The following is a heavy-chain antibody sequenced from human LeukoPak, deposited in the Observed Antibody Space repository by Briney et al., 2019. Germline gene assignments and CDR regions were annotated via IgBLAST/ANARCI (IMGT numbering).Heavy chain of an antibody. J-gene: IGHJ6*02. V-gene: IGHV1-24*01. CDR3: ARGSSFLWFGDYYYGMDV. D-gene: IGHD3-10*01. CDR2: FDPEDGET. CDR1: GYTLTELS. Sequence: ASVKVSCKVSGYTLTELSMHWVRQAPGKGLEWMGGFDPEDGETIYAQKFQGRVTMTEDTSTDTAYMELSSLRSEDTAVYYCARGSSFLWFGDYYYGMDVWGQGTTVTVSS.